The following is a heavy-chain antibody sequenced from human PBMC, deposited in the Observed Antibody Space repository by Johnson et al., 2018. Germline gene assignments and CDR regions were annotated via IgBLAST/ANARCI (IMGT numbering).Heavy chain of an antibody. CDR2: ISYDGRKI. D-gene: IGHD2-8*01. Sequence: QVQLVESGGAVVQPGRSLRLSCEASGFTFSSYTFHWVRQAPGKGLEWVALISYDGRKIYYADSVKGRFTLSRDNSKNTVYLHMNTLRAEDTAVYYCTRDIYYCTNGVCSLKDAFDIWGRGTLVTVSS. CDR3: TRDIYYCTNGVCSLKDAFDI. CDR1: GFTFSSYT. V-gene: IGHV3-33*01. J-gene: IGHJ3*02.